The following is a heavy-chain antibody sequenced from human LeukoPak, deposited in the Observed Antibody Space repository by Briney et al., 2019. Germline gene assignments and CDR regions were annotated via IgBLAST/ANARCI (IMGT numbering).Heavy chain of an antibody. V-gene: IGHV3-43*02. CDR2: IHWNVDTT. Sequence: GGSLRLSCAASGFNFHDHAMSWFRQAPGKGPEWVSTIHWNVDTTTYADSVKGRFTISRDNSKNSLYLQMNSLKTEDTALYFCAKDKYYGTGTYRELDYWGQGTLVTVSS. CDR1: GFNFHDHA. CDR3: AKDKYYGTGTYRELDY. J-gene: IGHJ4*02. D-gene: IGHD3-10*01.